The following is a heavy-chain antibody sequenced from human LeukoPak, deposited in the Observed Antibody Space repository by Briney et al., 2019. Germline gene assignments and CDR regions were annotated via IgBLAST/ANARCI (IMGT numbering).Heavy chain of an antibody. J-gene: IGHJ4*02. CDR2: INPSGGST. D-gene: IGHD2-15*01. CDR3: ARVRGYCSGGSCRGGFDY. Sequence: ASVKVSCKASGYTFTSYYMHWVRQAPGQGLKWMGIINPSGGSTSYAQKFQGRVTMTRDTSTSTVYMELSSLRSEDTAVYYCARVRGYCSGGSCRGGFDYWGQGTLVTVSS. CDR1: GYTFTSYY. V-gene: IGHV1-46*01.